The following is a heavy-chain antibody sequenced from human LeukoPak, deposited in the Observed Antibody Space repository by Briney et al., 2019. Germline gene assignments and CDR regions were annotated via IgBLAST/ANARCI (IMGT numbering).Heavy chain of an antibody. J-gene: IGHJ4*02. Sequence: SETLSLTCAVYGGSFSGYYWSWIRQPPGKGLEWIGEINHSGSTNYNPSLKSRVTISVDTSKNQFSLKLSSVTAADTAVYYCARGRRGYSYWGQGTLVTVSS. CDR1: GGSFSGYY. CDR2: INHSGST. D-gene: IGHD5-18*01. CDR3: ARGRRGYSY. V-gene: IGHV4-34*01.